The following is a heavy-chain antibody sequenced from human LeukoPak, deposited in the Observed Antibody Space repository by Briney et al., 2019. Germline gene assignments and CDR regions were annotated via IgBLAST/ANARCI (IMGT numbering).Heavy chain of an antibody. D-gene: IGHD4/OR15-4a*01. J-gene: IGHJ4*02. CDR1: GFTVSSNS. Sequence: GGSLRLSCRVSGFTVSSNSMSWVPEAPGKGLEWGSFIYSDNTHYSDSVKGRFTIFRDHSKNTLYLQINSLRAEDTAVYYCARRAGAYSHPYDYWGQGTLVTVSS. V-gene: IGHV3-53*01. CDR2: IYSDNT. CDR3: ARRAGAYSHPYDY.